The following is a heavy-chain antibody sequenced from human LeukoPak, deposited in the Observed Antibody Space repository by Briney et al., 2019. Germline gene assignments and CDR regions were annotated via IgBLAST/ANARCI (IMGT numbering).Heavy chain of an antibody. J-gene: IGHJ4*02. V-gene: IGHV3-23*01. CDR3: AKGPVVNFDY. Sequence: GGSLRLSCAASGFTFSAYAMNWVRQAPAKGPEWVSGISGSGSSTYYGDSVKGRFTIYRDNSKNTLYLQMNSLRVEDTAVYYCAKGPVVNFDYWGQGTLVTVSS. CDR1: GFTFSAYA. CDR2: ISGSGSST. D-gene: IGHD4-23*01.